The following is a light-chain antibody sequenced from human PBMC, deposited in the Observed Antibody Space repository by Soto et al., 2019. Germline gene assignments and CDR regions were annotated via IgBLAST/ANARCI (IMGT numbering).Light chain of an antibody. CDR1: QSINSE. CDR2: GAS. V-gene: IGKV3-15*01. Sequence: EIVMTQSQATLSLSPGERAALSCRASQSINSELAWYQQKPGQPPRLLIYGASTRATGVPARFTGSESGSEFTLTISGLQSEDFGVYYCQQGHNWPLTFGQGTRLEI. J-gene: IGKJ2*01. CDR3: QQGHNWPLT.